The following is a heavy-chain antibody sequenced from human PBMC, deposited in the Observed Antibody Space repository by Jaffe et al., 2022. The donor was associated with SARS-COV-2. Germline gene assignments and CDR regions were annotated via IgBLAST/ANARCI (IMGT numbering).Heavy chain of an antibody. CDR3: ARDSDIGAAGYYFDC. V-gene: IGHV3-30-3*01. CDR1: GFTFSIYA. J-gene: IGHJ4*02. CDR2: ISNDGFDK. Sequence: QVQLVESGGGVVQPGRSLRLSCAASGFTFSIYAMHWVRQAPGKGLEWVAVISNDGFDKKHADSVKGRFTISRDNSKNTLYLQMNSLRPEDSAVYYCARDSDIGAAGYYFDCWGQGTLVTASS. D-gene: IGHD6-13*01.